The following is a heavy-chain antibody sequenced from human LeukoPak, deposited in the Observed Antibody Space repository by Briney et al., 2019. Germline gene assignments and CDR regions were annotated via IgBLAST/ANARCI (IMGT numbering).Heavy chain of an antibody. CDR1: GGSISWSTYY. J-gene: IGHJ3*02. D-gene: IGHD2-2*01. V-gene: IGHV4-39*07. CDR2: IYYSGST. Sequence: SETLSLTCNVSGGSISWSTYYWGWIRQPPGKGLEWIGSIYYSGSTYYNPSLKSRVTISVDTSKNQFSLKLSSVTAADTAVYYCARSSTSCYEGCAFDIWGQGTMDTVSS. CDR3: ARSSTSCYEGCAFDI.